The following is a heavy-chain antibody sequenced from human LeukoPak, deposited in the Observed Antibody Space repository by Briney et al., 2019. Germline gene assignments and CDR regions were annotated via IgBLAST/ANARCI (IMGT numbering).Heavy chain of an antibody. CDR3: ARSGTRYFDWLYH. CDR2: IRYDGSNN. V-gene: IGHV3-30*02. CDR1: GFTFNSYG. D-gene: IGHD3-9*01. J-gene: IGHJ5*02. Sequence: GGSLRLYCAASGFTFNSYGMHWVGQAPGKGLEWVAFIRYDGSNNYYADSVKGRFTISRDNSKNTLYLQMNRLGGEDTALYYTARSGTRYFDWLYHCGQGTLVTVSS.